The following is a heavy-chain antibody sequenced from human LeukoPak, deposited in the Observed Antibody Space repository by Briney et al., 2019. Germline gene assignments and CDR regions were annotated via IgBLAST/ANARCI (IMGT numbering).Heavy chain of an antibody. CDR2: IVVGSGNT. CDR1: GFTFTSSA. CDR3: AADRDGDYVFDY. V-gene: IGHV1-58*02. D-gene: IGHD4-17*01. Sequence: GTSGKVSCKASGFTFTSSAMQWVRQARGQRLEWIGWIVVGSGNTNYAQKFQERVTITRDMSTSTAYMELSSLRSEDTAVYYCAADRDGDYVFDYWGQGTLVTVSS. J-gene: IGHJ4*02.